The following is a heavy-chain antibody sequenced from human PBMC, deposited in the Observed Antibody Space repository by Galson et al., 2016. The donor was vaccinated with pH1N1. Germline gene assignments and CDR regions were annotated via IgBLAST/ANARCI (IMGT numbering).Heavy chain of an antibody. Sequence: QSGAEVKKPGESLKISCKGSGYRFSSSWIGWVRRMPGKGLEWMGIIHLGGSHIRYSPSFQGQVTISADKSINIVSLQWSSLKASDTAMYYCARQNDYGDYRGDAFDIWGQGTMVTVSS. V-gene: IGHV5-51*01. J-gene: IGHJ3*02. CDR3: ARQNDYGDYRGDAFDI. D-gene: IGHD4-17*01. CDR1: GYRFSSSW. CDR2: IHLGGSHI.